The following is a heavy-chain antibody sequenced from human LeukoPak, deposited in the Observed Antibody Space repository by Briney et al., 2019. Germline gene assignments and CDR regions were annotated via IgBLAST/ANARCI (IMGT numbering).Heavy chain of an antibody. J-gene: IGHJ4*02. CDR3: ARDTIRRYYYDSSGYFNY. Sequence: SETLSLTCVVYGGSFSGYYWSWIRQPPGKGLEWIGEINHSGSTNYNPSLKSRVTISVDTSKNQFSLKLSSVTAADTAVYYCARDTIRRYYYDSSGYFNYWGQGTLVTVSS. CDR1: GGSFSGYY. CDR2: INHSGST. V-gene: IGHV4-34*01. D-gene: IGHD3-22*01.